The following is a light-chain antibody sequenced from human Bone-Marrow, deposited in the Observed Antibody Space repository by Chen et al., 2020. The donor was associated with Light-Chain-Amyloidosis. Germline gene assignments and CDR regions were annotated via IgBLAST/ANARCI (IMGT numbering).Light chain of an antibody. V-gene: IGLV3-21*02. Sequence: SYVLTQPSSVSGAPGQTATIACGGNNSGSTRVHWYQQTPGQAPLLVVYADSDRPSGIPERFSCSNSGNNATLSIGMVEAGDEADYYCQVWDRSRDRPLVGGGTKLTVL. CDR1: NSGSTR. CDR2: ADS. J-gene: IGLJ2*01. CDR3: QVWDRSRDRPL.